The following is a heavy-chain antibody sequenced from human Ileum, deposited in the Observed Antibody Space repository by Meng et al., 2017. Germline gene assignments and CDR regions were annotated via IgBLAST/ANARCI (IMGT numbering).Heavy chain of an antibody. CDR2: ILDGVRGP. CDR1: GFSFSDQS. CDR3: VNRAWLES. V-gene: IGHV3-23*01. D-gene: IGHD3-10*01. J-gene: IGHJ5*01. Sequence: GESLKISCAASGFSFSDQSMSWVRQAPGKGLEWVSVILDGVRGPYYADSVKGRFTISRDNSKNTLYLQMSSLRVDDTAVYHCVNRAWLESWGHGTLVTVSS.